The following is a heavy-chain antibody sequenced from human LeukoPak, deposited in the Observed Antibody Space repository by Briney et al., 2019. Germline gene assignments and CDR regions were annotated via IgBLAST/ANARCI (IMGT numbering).Heavy chain of an antibody. CDR1: GGTLSSYA. V-gene: IGHV1-69*05. J-gene: IGHJ6*03. CDR3: AREDDTYMDV. CDR2: IIPIFGTA. D-gene: IGHD3-22*01. Sequence: ASVKVSCKASGGTLSSYAISWVRQAPGQGLEWMGGIIPIFGTANYAQKFQGRVTITTDESTSTAYMELSSLRSEDTAVYYCAREDDTYMDVWGKGTTVTVSS.